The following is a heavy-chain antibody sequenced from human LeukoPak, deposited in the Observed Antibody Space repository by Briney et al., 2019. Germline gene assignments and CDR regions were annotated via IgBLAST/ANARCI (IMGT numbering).Heavy chain of an antibody. CDR1: GFTFSSYS. CDR2: ISGSSSSI. D-gene: IGHD6-19*01. J-gene: IGHJ4*02. Sequence: GGSLRLSCAASGFTFSSYSMNWVRQAPGKGLEWVSSISGSSSSIYYADSVKGRFTISRDNAKNSLYLQMNSLRAEDTAVYYCARDTSGWGYFDYWGQGTLVTVSS. CDR3: ARDTSGWGYFDY. V-gene: IGHV3-21*01.